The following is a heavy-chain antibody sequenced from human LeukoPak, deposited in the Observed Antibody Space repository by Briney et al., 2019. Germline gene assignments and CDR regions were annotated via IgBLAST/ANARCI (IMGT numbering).Heavy chain of an antibody. Sequence: SETLSLTCTVSGGSISSGGYYWSWIRQHPGKGLEWIGYIYYSGSTYYNPSLKSRVTISVDTSKNQFSLKLSSVTAADTAVYYCARGSDTLRYFDWSRTASPKGTYYMDVWGKGTTVTVSS. CDR1: GGSISSGGYY. V-gene: IGHV4-31*03. D-gene: IGHD3-9*01. J-gene: IGHJ6*03. CDR3: ARGSDTLRYFDWSRTASPKGTYYMDV. CDR2: IYYSGST.